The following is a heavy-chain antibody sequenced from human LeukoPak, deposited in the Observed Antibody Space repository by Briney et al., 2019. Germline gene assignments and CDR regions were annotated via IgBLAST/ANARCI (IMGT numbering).Heavy chain of an antibody. Sequence: GGPLRLSCAASGFTFSGSAMHWVRQASGKGLEWVGRIRSKANSYATAYAASVKGRFTISRDDSKNTAYLQMNSLKTEDTAVYYCTSVSGATTISGGYWGQGTLVTVSS. CDR2: IRSKANSYAT. V-gene: IGHV3-73*01. D-gene: IGHD2-8*02. CDR1: GFTFSGSA. J-gene: IGHJ4*02. CDR3: TSVSGATTISGGY.